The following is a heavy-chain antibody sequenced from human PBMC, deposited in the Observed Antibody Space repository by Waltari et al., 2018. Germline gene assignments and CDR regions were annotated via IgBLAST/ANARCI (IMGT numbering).Heavy chain of an antibody. CDR3: TRPSIAAHY. CDR1: GFTFSGSA. J-gene: IGHJ4*02. Sequence: EVQLVESGGGLVQPGGSLKLSCAASGFTFSGSAMHWVRQASGKGLEWVGRIRSKANISATSYAASVKGRFTISRDDSKNTAYLQMNSLKTEDTAVYYCTRPSIAAHYWGQGTLVTVSS. D-gene: IGHD6-6*01. V-gene: IGHV3-73*02. CDR2: IRSKANISAT.